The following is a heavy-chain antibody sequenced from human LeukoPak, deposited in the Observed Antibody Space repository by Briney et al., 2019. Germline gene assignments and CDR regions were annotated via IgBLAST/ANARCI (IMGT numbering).Heavy chain of an antibody. J-gene: IGHJ4*02. D-gene: IGHD3-22*01. CDR1: GFTFSSYG. CDR3: ARHVVAVGFDY. CDR2: ISASGGST. V-gene: IGHV3-23*01. Sequence: PGGSLRLSCAVSGFTFSSYGMSWVRQAPGKGLKWVSDISASGGSTYYADSVKGRFTISRDNSKKTLHLQMNSLRAEDTAVYYCARHVVAVGFDYWGQGTLVTVSS.